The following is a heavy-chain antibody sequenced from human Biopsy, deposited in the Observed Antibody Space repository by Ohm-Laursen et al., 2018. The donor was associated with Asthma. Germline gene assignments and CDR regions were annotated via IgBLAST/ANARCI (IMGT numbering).Heavy chain of an antibody. CDR1: RGPFRGYV. D-gene: IGHD2-8*01. V-gene: IGHV4-34*01. CDR2: IPQGGAT. CDR3: ASGPQWSGLDI. Sequence: SDTLSLTCALNRGPFRGYVWAWIRQPPGKGLEWIGEIPQGGATTVNPSLKSRVTISMDPSKSQLYLSLRSLTAADTAVYYCASGPQWSGLDIWGQGTTVTVSS. J-gene: IGHJ6*02.